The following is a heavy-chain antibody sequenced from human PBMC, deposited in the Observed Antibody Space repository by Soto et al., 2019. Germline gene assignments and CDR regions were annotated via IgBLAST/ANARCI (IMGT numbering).Heavy chain of an antibody. J-gene: IGHJ6*02. CDR1: GGTFSSYA. D-gene: IGHD6-6*01. CDR3: AREVRSVAGDDYYGMDV. Sequence: QVQLVQSGAEVKKPGSSVKVSCKASGGTFSSYAISWVRQAPGQGLEWMGGIIPIFGTANYAQKFQGRVTITADESTSTAYMELSSLRSEDTAVYYGAREVRSVAGDDYYGMDVWGQGTTVTVSS. V-gene: IGHV1-69*01. CDR2: IIPIFGTA.